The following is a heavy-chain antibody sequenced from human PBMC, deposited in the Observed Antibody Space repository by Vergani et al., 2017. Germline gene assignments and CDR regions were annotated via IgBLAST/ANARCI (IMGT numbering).Heavy chain of an antibody. CDR3: ATYLDTAMVPTAPGRGNWYFDL. J-gene: IGHJ2*01. D-gene: IGHD5-18*01. Sequence: QVQLQESGPGLVKPSETLSLTCAVSGYSISSGYYWGWIRQPPGKGLEWIGSIYHSGSTYYNPSLKSRVTISVDTSKNQFSLKLSSVTAADTAVYYCATYLDTAMVPTAPGRGNWYFDLWGRGTLVTVSS. V-gene: IGHV4-38-2*01. CDR2: IYHSGST. CDR1: GYSISSGYY.